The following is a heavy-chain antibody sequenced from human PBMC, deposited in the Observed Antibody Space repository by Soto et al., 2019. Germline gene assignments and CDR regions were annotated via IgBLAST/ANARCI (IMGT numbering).Heavy chain of an antibody. V-gene: IGHV4-59*01. CDR1: GGSISSYY. J-gene: IGHJ5*02. D-gene: IGHD4-17*01. CDR3: ARAETTVVTPDWFDP. CDR2: IYYSGST. Sequence: SETLSLTCTVSGGSISSYYWSWIRQPPGKGLEWIGYIYYSGSTNYNPSLKSRVTISVDTSKNQFSLKLSSVTAADTAVYYCARAETTVVTPDWFDPWGQGTLVTVPS.